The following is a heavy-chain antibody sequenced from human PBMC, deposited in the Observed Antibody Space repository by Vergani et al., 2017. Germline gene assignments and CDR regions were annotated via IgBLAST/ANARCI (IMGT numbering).Heavy chain of an antibody. CDR3: ARYQQGVTTGWFDP. J-gene: IGHJ5*02. V-gene: IGHV4-61*01. CDR1: GGSVSSGSYY. Sequence: QVQLQESGPGLVKPSETLSLTCTVSGGSVSSGSYYWSWIRQPPGKGLEWIGRIYTSGSTNYNPSLKSRVTISVDTSKNQFSLKLSSVTAADTAVYYCARYQQGVTTGWFDPWGQGTLVTVSS. CDR2: IYTSGST. D-gene: IGHD4-17*01.